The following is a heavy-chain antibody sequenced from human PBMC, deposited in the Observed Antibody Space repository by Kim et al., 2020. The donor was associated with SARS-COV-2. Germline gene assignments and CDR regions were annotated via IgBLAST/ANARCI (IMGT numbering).Heavy chain of an antibody. V-gene: IGHV1-3*01. CDR3: ARLYSGYDGFDY. D-gene: IGHD5-12*01. Sequence: KNSQKVPGRGTVTRDTSASTAYMELSSLRSEDTAVYYCARLYSGYDGFDYWGQGTLVTVSS. J-gene: IGHJ4*02.